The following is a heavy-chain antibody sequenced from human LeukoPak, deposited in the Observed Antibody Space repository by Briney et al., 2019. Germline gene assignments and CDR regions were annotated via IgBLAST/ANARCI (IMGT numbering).Heavy chain of an antibody. J-gene: IGHJ4*02. D-gene: IGHD6-25*01. V-gene: IGHV3-30-3*01. CDR3: VGAAYYFDY. CDR1: GFTFSSYA. Sequence: PGGSLRLSCAASGFTFSSYAMHWVRQAPGKGLEWGAVISYDGSNRYYADSVKGRFTISRDNSKNTLYLQMNSLRAEDTAVYYCVGAAYYFDYWGQGTLVTVSS. CDR2: ISYDGSNR.